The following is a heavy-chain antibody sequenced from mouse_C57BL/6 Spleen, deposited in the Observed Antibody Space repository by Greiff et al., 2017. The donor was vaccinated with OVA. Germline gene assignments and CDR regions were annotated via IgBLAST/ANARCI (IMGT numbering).Heavy chain of an antibody. J-gene: IGHJ3*01. CDR3: ARNSYYGNPFAY. Sequence: VQLQQSGPGLVQPSQSLSITCTVSGFSLTSYGVHWVRQSPGKGLEWLGVIWSGGSTDYNAAFISRLSISKDKSKSQVFFKMNSLQADDTAIYYCARNSYYGNPFAYWGQGTLVTVSA. CDR1: GFSLTSYG. V-gene: IGHV2-2*01. D-gene: IGHD2-1*01. CDR2: IWSGGST.